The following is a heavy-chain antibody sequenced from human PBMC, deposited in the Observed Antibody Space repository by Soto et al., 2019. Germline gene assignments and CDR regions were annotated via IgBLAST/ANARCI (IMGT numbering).Heavy chain of an antibody. J-gene: IGHJ4*02. D-gene: IGHD2-2*01. CDR3: ARVNVLVPAAIDY. Sequence: LSLTCTVSGGSISSGGYYWNWIRQPPGKGLEWIGYIYYSGSTNYNPSLKSRVTISVDTSKNQFSLKLSSVTAADTAVYYCARVNVLVPAAIDYWGQGTLVTVSS. CDR2: IYYSGST. V-gene: IGHV4-30-4*08. CDR1: GGSISSGGYY.